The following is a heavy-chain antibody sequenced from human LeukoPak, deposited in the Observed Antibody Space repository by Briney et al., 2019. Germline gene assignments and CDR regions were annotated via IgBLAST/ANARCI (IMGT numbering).Heavy chain of an antibody. CDR2: INPNTGGT. CDR1: GYTLTGNY. V-gene: IGHV1-2*02. CDR3: ARDLGVYNSSGYYPGC. J-gene: IGHJ4*02. D-gene: IGHD3-22*01. Sequence: ASVKVSCTASGYTLTGNYIHWVPQAPGQGLEWMGWINPNTGGTNYAQKFQGRVTMTRDTSISTAYMELSRLRSDDTAVYYCARDLGVYNSSGYYPGCWGQGTLVTVSS.